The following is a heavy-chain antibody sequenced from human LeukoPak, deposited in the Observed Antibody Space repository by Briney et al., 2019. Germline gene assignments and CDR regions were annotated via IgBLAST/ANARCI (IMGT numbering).Heavy chain of an antibody. D-gene: IGHD2-2*03. J-gene: IGHJ3*02. V-gene: IGHV4-31*03. Sequence: PSHTLSLTCTVSGGSISSGGYYWSWIRQHPGKGLEWIGYIYYSGSTYYNPTLKSRVTISVDTSKNQLSLKLSSVTAADTAVYYCARAGYCSSTSCYEGAFDIWGQGTMVTVSS. CDR3: ARAGYCSSTSCYEGAFDI. CDR1: GGSISSGGYY. CDR2: IYYSGST.